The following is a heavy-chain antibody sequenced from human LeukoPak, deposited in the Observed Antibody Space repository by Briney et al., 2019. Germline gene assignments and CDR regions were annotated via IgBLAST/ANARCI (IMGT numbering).Heavy chain of an antibody. Sequence: SETLSLTCTVSGGSINSHYWSRIRQPPGKGLEWIGYISYSGSTNYNPSLKSRVTISVDTSKNQFSLELSSVTAADTAVYYCARHRSNDFEYWGQGALVTVSS. J-gene: IGHJ4*02. CDR2: ISYSGST. CDR3: ARHRSNDFEY. D-gene: IGHD4-11*01. CDR1: GGSINSHY. V-gene: IGHV4-59*08.